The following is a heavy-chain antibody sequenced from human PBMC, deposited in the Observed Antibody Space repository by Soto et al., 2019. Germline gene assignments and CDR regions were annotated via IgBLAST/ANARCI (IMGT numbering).Heavy chain of an antibody. CDR2: IYHSGST. Sequence: SPTCAVSGGSLSSSKWWGWVRQPPGKGLEWIGEIYHSGSTNYNPSLKSRVTISVDKSKNQFSLKLSSVTAADTAVYYCARTAAAGTYLDYWGQGTLVTVSS. J-gene: IGHJ4*02. V-gene: IGHV4-4*02. CDR3: ARTAAAGTYLDY. D-gene: IGHD6-13*01. CDR1: GGSLSSSKW.